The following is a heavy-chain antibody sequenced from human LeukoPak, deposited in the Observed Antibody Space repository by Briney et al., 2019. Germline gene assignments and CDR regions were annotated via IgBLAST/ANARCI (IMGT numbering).Heavy chain of an antibody. CDR1: GYTFTIFY. V-gene: IGHV1-46*01. D-gene: IGHD2/OR15-2a*01. CDR3: AKDGPTLTISN. CDR2: LNPSGGSS. Sequence: ASVKVSCKASGYTFTIFYMHWVRQAPGRELEWMGMLNPSGGSSSYAQKFQGRLTMTRDTSTSTIYMELSSLRSEDTAVYYCAKDGPTLTISNRGQGTLVTVSS. J-gene: IGHJ4*02.